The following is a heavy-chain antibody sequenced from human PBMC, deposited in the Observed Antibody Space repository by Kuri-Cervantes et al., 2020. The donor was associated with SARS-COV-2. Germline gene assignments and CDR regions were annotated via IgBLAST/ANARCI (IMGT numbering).Heavy chain of an antibody. V-gene: IGHV3-49*04. CDR3: TRDPNFPYCSGGSCYSGSDY. CDR1: GFTFSYYG. J-gene: IGHJ4*02. Sequence: GGSLRLSCAASGFTFSYYGMHWVRQAPGKGLEWVGFIRSKAYGGTTEYAASVKGRFTISRDDSKSIAYLQMNSLKTEDTAVYYCTRDPNFPYCSGGSCYSGSDYWGQGTLVTVSS. CDR2: IRSKAYGGTT. D-gene: IGHD2-15*01.